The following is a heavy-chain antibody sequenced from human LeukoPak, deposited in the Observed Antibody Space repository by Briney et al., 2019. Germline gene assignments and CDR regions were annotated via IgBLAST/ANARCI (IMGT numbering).Heavy chain of an antibody. J-gene: IGHJ4*02. CDR1: GYSFSSND. CDR3: ARDQSRGYGFDY. CDR2: MNPNSGNT. V-gene: IGHV1-8*01. Sequence: ASVKVSCKASGYSFSSNDINWVRQATGQGLEWMGWMNPNSGNTGYAQKFQGRVTMTKNTSISTAYMELSSLRSEDTAVYYCARDQSRGYGFDYWGQGTPVTVSS. D-gene: IGHD5-12*01.